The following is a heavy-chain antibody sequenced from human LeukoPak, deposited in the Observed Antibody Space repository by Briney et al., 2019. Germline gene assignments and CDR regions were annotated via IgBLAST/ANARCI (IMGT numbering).Heavy chain of an antibody. CDR3: ARRIEDMVRGVITSRIDY. Sequence: SETLSPTCAVYGGSFSGYYWSWIRQPPGKGLEWIGEINHSGSTNYNPSLKSRVTISVDTSKNQFSLKLSSVTAADTAVNYCARRIEDMVRGVITSRIDYWGQGTLVTVSS. J-gene: IGHJ4*02. CDR2: INHSGST. D-gene: IGHD3-10*01. CDR1: GGSFSGYY. V-gene: IGHV4-34*01.